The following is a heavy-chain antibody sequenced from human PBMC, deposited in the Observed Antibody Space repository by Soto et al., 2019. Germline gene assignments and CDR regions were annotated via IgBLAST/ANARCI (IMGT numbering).Heavy chain of an antibody. CDR2: IDPSDSQT. CDR3: ARQIYDSDTGPNFQYYFDS. V-gene: IGHV5-10-1*01. Sequence: PGESLKISCNGPGYSFAVYWITWVRQKPGKGLEWMGRIDPSDSQTYYSPSFRGHVTISATKSITTVFLQWSSLRASDTAMYYCARQIYDSDTGPNFQYYFDSWGQGTPVTVSS. J-gene: IGHJ4*02. D-gene: IGHD3-22*01. CDR1: GYSFAVYW.